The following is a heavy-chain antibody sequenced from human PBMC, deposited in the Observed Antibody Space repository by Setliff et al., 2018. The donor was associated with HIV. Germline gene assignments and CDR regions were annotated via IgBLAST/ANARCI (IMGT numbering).Heavy chain of an antibody. CDR2: IYYSGST. CDR1: GGSISSYY. CDR3: ARLGRGTYYYDSSGYLYALDI. Sequence: SETLSLTCTVSGGSISSYYWSWIRQPPGKGLEWIGYIYYSGSTNYNPSLKSRVTISVGTSKNQFSLKLSSVTAADTAVYYCARLGRGTYYYDSSGYLYALDIWGQGTMVTVSS. D-gene: IGHD3-22*01. V-gene: IGHV4-59*08. J-gene: IGHJ3*02.